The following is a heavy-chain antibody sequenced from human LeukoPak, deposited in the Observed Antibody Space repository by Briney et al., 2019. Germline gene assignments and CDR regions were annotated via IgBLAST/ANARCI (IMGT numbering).Heavy chain of an antibody. CDR1: GFTFSSYA. J-gene: IGHJ4*02. D-gene: IGHD6-19*01. CDR3: AKGVAVASPYYFDY. V-gene: IGHV3-23*01. Sequence: QTGGSLRLSCAASGFTFSSYAMSWVRQAPGKGLELVSPFSGSGSSTYYADSVKGRFTISRDNSKNTLYLQMNSLRAEDTAVYYCAKGVAVASPYYFDYWGQGTLVTVSS. CDR2: FSGSGSST.